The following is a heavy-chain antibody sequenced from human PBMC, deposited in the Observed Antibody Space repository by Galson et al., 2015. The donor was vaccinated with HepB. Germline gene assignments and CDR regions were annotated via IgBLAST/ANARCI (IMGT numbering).Heavy chain of an antibody. CDR2: IIPIFGTA. D-gene: IGHD3-9*01. J-gene: IGHJ4*02. Sequence: SVKVSCKASGGTFSSYAISWVRQAPGQGLEWMGGIIPIFGTANYAQKFQGRVTITADESTSTAYMELSSLRSEDTAVYYCAIGGTYYDILTGYYRWGAFDYWGQGTLVTVSS. V-gene: IGHV1-69*13. CDR1: GGTFSSYA. CDR3: AIGGTYYDILTGYYRWGAFDY.